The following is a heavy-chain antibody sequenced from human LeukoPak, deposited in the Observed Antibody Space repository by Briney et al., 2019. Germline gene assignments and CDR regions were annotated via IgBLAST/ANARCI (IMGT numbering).Heavy chain of an antibody. D-gene: IGHD3-9*01. CDR2: IYTSGST. J-gene: IGHJ4*02. CDR1: GGSISSGSYY. Sequence: PSETLSLTCTVSGGSISSGSYYWSWIRQPAGKGLEWIGRIYTSGSTNYNPSLKSRVTISVDTSKNQFSLKLSSVTAADTAVYYCARGGDWFDYWGQGTLVTVFS. V-gene: IGHV4-61*02. CDR3: ARGGDWFDY.